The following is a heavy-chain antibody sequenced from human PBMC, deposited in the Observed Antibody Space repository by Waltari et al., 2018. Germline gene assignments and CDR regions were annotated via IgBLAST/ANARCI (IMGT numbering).Heavy chain of an antibody. CDR1: GVSIRSDAYY. CDR3: ATPGVLWSGHGIDY. CDR2: IYYNGNT. Sequence: QLRLQESGPGLLKPSETLSLTCTVSGVSIRSDAYYWGWIRQPPGKGLEWIGSIYYNGNTYYNPSLESRPIISLDTSKNQFSLKLTSVTAADTAVYYCATPGVLWSGHGIDYWGQGTLVTVSS. V-gene: IGHV4-39*01. D-gene: IGHD3-3*01. J-gene: IGHJ4*02.